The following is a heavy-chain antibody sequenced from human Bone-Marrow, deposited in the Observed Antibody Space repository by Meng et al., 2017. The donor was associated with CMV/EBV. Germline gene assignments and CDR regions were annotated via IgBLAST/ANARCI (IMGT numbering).Heavy chain of an antibody. CDR3: ITTPSIAARPRDY. CDR1: AFSFVHAW. J-gene: IGHJ4*02. Sequence: SAFSFVHAWMSWFRRAPGERLEWVGRIKSKTDGGTTDYAAPMKGRFTMSRDDSKNTLYLQMRSLNTEDTAVYYCITTPSIAARPRDYWGQGTLVTVSS. D-gene: IGHD6-6*01. V-gene: IGHV3-15*01. CDR2: IKSKTDGGTT.